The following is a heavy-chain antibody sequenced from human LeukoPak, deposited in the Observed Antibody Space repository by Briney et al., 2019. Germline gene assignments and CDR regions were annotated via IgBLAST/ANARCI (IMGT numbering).Heavy chain of an antibody. V-gene: IGHV1-18*01. Sequence: ASVKVSCKASGYIFSSYGISWVRQAPGQGLEWMGWISADNGNTIYAQKLQGRLTMTTDTSTSTVYMELRSLRSDDTAVYYCARETSSWSLYYFDYWRQGTLVTVSS. J-gene: IGHJ4*02. D-gene: IGHD6-13*01. CDR2: ISADNGNT. CDR3: ARETSSWSLYYFDY. CDR1: GYIFSSYG.